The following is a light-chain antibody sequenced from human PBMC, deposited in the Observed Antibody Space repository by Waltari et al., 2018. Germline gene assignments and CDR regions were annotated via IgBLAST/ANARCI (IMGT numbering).Light chain of an antibody. J-gene: IGLJ3*02. Sequence: QSVLTQPPSASGTPGQRVTISCSGSSSNIGSNTVNWYQQLPGTAPKLLIHSNHPRPSGVPDRFSGSKSGTSASLAISGLQSEDEADYYCATWDDSLNGPVFGGGTKLTVL. CDR2: SNH. CDR1: SSNIGSNT. V-gene: IGLV1-44*01. CDR3: ATWDDSLNGPV.